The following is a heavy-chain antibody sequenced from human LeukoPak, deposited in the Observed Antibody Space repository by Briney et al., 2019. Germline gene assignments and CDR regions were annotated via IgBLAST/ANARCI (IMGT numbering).Heavy chain of an antibody. CDR1: GFTFRRYA. CDR2: IKSKGDGVIV. J-gene: IGHJ4*02. Sequence: GGSLRLSCEASGFTFRRYAMSWVRQAPGKGREWVGRIKSKGDGVIVDNAAPVKGRFTLSRDDSKATVYLNVHTVKDEDTAVYYCATDLGLTMIRGVFVKWGQGDLVTVSS. V-gene: IGHV3-15*01. D-gene: IGHD3-10*01. CDR3: ATDLGLTMIRGVFVK.